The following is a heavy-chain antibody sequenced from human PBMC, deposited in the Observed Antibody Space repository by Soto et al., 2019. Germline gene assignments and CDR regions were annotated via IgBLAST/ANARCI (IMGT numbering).Heavy chain of an antibody. CDR1: GGSVSSGSYY. CDR2: IYYSGST. CDR3: ARDSSCWYTGDI. V-gene: IGHV4-61*01. Sequence: QVQLQESGPGLVKPSETLSLTCTVSGGSVSSGSYYWSWIRQPPGKGLEWIGYIYYSGSTNYNPSLNSRVTISVDTSKNQCSLKLSSVTAADTAVYYCARDSSCWYTGDIWGQGTMVTVSS. J-gene: IGHJ3*02. D-gene: IGHD6-19*01.